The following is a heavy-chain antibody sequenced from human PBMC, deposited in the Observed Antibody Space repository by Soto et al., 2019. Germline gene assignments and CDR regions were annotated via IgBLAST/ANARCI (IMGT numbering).Heavy chain of an antibody. Sequence: ASVKVSCKASGYTFTSYFISWVRQAPGQGLEWMGWISAYNGNTNYAQKLQGRVTMTTDTSTSTAYMELRSLRSDDTAVYYCARMRLLPRPVWFDPWGQGTLVTVSS. CDR1: GYTFTSYF. V-gene: IGHV1-18*01. CDR3: ARMRLLPRPVWFDP. CDR2: ISAYNGNT. J-gene: IGHJ5*02.